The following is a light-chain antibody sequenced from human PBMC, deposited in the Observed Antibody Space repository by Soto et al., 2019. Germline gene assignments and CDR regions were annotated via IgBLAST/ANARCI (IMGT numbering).Light chain of an antibody. J-gene: IGLJ7*01. CDR1: SSDVGGYNY. V-gene: IGLV2-14*01. CDR2: DVN. Sequence: QSALTQPASVSGSPGQSITISCTGTSSDVGGYNYVSWYQQHPGKAPKLMIYDVNNRPSGVSNRFSGSKSGNTASLTISGLQAEDEADYYCSSYTNRYTLEFGGGTQLTVL. CDR3: SSYTNRYTLE.